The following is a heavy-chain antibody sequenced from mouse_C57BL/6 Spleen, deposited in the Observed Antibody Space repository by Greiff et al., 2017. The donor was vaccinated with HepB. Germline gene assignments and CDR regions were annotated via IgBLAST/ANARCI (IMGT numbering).Heavy chain of an antibody. CDR2: IRNKADGDTT. Sequence: EVQLVESGGGLVQPGGSLSLSCAASGFTFTDYYMSWVRQPPGKALEWLGFIRNKADGDTTEYSASVKGLFTISTDNSQSILYLQMKALRAEDSATYYCASAPYYAIDYWGQGTSVTVSS. J-gene: IGHJ4*01. CDR1: GFTFTDYY. V-gene: IGHV7-3*01. CDR3: ASAPYYAIDY.